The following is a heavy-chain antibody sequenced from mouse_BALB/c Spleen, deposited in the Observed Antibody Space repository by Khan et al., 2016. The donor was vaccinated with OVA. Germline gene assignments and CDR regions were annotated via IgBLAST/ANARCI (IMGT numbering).Heavy chain of an antibody. CDR3: TIGNYPYYAMHY. Sequence: QVQLQQPGAELVKPGASVKLSCTASGYTFTSYWMHWVKLRPGQGFEWIGEINPNNGHTNYSEKFKSEATLTVDKSSSTAYMQLSSLTSDDSAVYYCTIGNYPYYAMHYWGQGTSVTVSS. CDR1: GYTFTSYW. V-gene: IGHV1S81*02. D-gene: IGHD2-1*01. CDR2: INPNNGHT. J-gene: IGHJ4*01.